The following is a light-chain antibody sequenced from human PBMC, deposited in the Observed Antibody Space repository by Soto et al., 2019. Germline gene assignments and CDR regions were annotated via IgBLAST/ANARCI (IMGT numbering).Light chain of an antibody. CDR1: SSDIGDYNY. V-gene: IGLV2-14*01. CDR2: DVS. Sequence: QSALTQPASVSGSPGQSITLSCVGTSSDIGDYNYVSWYQRHPGKVPKVIIYDVSNRPSGVSYRFSATKSGNTASLTISGLQAEDEADYYGCAYTRSGTLIFGTGTKVTVL. J-gene: IGLJ1*01. CDR3: CAYTRSGTLI.